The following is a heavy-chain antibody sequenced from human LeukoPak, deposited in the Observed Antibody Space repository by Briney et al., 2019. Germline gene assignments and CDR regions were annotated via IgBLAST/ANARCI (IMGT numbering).Heavy chain of an antibody. CDR1: VYTFTSYD. V-gene: IGHV1-8*02. Sequence: ASVTVSFKSSVYTFTSYDINWVRQATGQGLELMGWMNPNSGNTGYAQKFQGRVTMTRNTSSSTACMELSSLRSEDTDVYYCARHIYGMDVWGQGTTVTVSS. CDR3: ARHIYGMDV. CDR2: MNPNSGNT. J-gene: IGHJ6*02.